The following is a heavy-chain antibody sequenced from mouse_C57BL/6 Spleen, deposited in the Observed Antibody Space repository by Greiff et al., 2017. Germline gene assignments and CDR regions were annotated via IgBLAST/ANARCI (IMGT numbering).Heavy chain of an antibody. CDR1: GYTFTSYD. CDR2: IYPRDGST. V-gene: IGHV1-85*01. CDR3: ARGAQATKTWFAY. D-gene: IGHD3-2*02. Sequence: VQLQQSGPELVKPGASVKLSCKASGYTFTSYDINWVKQRPGQGLEWIGWIYPRDGSTKYNEKFKGKATLTVDTSSSTAYMELHSLTSEDSAVYFCARGAQATKTWFAYWGQGTLVTVSA. J-gene: IGHJ3*01.